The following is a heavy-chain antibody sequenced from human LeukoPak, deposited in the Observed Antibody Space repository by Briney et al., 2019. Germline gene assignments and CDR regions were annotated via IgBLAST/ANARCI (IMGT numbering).Heavy chain of an antibody. D-gene: IGHD6-25*01. Sequence: PSETLSLTCAVYGGSFSGYYWSWIRQPPGKGLEWIGEINHSGSTNYNPSIKSRVTISVDTSKNQFSLNLTSVTAADTAVYYCARHAATVGTWFDPWGQGTLVTVSS. CDR2: INHSGST. J-gene: IGHJ5*02. CDR1: GGSFSGYY. CDR3: ARHAATVGTWFDP. V-gene: IGHV4-34*01.